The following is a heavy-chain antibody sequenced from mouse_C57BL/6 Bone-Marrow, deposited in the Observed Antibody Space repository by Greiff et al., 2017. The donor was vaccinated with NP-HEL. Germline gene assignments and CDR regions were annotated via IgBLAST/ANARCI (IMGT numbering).Heavy chain of an antibody. D-gene: IGHD1-1*01. V-gene: IGHV1-15*01. CDR3: ARGYGSSLYYAMDY. CDR1: GYTFTDYE. J-gene: IGHJ4*01. CDR2: IDPETGGT. Sequence: VKLQESGAELVRPGASVTLSCKASGYTFTDYEMHWVKQTPVHGLEWIGAIDPETGGTAYNEKFKGKATLTADKSSSTAYMELRSLTSEDSAVYFCARGYGSSLYYAMDYWGQGTSVTVSS.